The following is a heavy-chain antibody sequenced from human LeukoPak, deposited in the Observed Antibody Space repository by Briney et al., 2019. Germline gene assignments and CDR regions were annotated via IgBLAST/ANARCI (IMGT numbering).Heavy chain of an antibody. D-gene: IGHD2-15*01. CDR1: GGSFSGYY. Sequence: SETLSLTCAVYGGSFSGYYWSWIRQPPGKGLEWIGEINHSGSTNYNPSLKSRVTISVDTSKNQFSLKLSSVTAADTAVYYCARGPRYCSGGSCYSRRNYYYYYMDVRGKGTTVTVSS. CDR2: INHSGST. V-gene: IGHV4-34*01. CDR3: ARGPRYCSGGSCYSRRNYYYYYMDV. J-gene: IGHJ6*03.